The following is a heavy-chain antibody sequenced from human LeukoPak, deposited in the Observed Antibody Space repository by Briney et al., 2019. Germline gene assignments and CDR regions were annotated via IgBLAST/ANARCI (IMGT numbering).Heavy chain of an antibody. Sequence: GGSLKISRKGSGYSFTSYWIALGRQMPGKGLEWMVIVNPADSDTRYSPSFQGQVTISVDKSINTAYLQWSSLQASDTAMYYCATVPRIPAVGNTEYFQYWGQGTLVTVSS. CDR2: VNPADSDT. D-gene: IGHD6-13*01. V-gene: IGHV5-51*01. CDR1: GYSFTSYW. CDR3: ATVPRIPAVGNTEYFQY. J-gene: IGHJ1*01.